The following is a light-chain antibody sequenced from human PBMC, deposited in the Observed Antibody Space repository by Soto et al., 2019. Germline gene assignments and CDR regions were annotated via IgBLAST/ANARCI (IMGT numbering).Light chain of an antibody. CDR1: SSDVGDYYY. J-gene: IGLJ2*01. CDR2: GVT. Sequence: QSVLTQPASVSGSPGQSITISCSGTSSDVGDYYYVSWYQQHPGKAPKLLVYGVTDRPSGVSHRVSGSRSDSTASLTISGLQDEDEADYYCSSYTSSSTLIFGGGTKLTVL. CDR3: SSYTSSSTLI. V-gene: IGLV2-14*01.